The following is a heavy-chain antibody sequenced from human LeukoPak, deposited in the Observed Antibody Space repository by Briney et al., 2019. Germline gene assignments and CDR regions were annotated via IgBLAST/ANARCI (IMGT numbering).Heavy chain of an antibody. D-gene: IGHD1-1*01. J-gene: IGHJ4*02. V-gene: IGHV4-59*01. CDR2: IYYSGST. CDR3: AREWGTGTTKYYFDY. CDR1: GGSISSYY. Sequence: TSETLSLTCTVSGGSISSYYWSWIRQPPGKGLEWIGYIYYSGSTNYNPSLKSRVTISVDTSKNQFSLKLSSVTAADTAVYYCAREWGTGTTKYYFDYWGQGTLVTVSS.